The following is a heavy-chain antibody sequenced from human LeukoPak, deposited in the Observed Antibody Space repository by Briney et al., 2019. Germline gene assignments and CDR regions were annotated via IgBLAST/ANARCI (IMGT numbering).Heavy chain of an antibody. CDR2: ISYDGSNK. Sequence: PGRSLRLSCAASGFTFSSYAMHWVRQAPGKGLEWVAVISYDGSNKYYADSVKGRFTISKDNAKNSLYLQMNSLRAEDTAVYYCARDEIAAADSGAFDIWGQGTMVTVSS. D-gene: IGHD6-13*01. CDR1: GFTFSSYA. J-gene: IGHJ3*02. V-gene: IGHV3-30-3*01. CDR3: ARDEIAAADSGAFDI.